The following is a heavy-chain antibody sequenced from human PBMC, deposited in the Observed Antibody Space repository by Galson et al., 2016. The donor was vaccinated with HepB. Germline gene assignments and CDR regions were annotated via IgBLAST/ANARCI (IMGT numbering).Heavy chain of an antibody. CDR1: GYSFTTYA. CDR3: ARDGEDGAGPPTYDFYFDY. D-gene: IGHD3/OR15-3a*01. J-gene: IGHJ4*02. Sequence: SVKVSCKASGYSFTTYAVHCVRQAPGQRLEWMGWINTANGNTRYSQNFQGRVTITRDTSASIAYMELSSLRSEDTAVYYCARDGEDGAGPPTYDFYFDYWGQGTLVTVSS. V-gene: IGHV1-3*04. CDR2: INTANGNT.